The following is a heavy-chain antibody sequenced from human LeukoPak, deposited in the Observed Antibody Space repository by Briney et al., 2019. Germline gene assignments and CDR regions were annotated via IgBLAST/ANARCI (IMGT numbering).Heavy chain of an antibody. CDR1: GGSFSGYY. CDR2: INHSGST. D-gene: IGHD3/OR15-3a*01. V-gene: IGHV4-34*01. J-gene: IGHJ4*02. CDR3: ASGWTQFDY. Sequence: SETPSLTCAVYGGSFSGYYWSWIRQPPGKGLEWIGEINHSGSTNYNPSLKSRVTISVDTSKNQFSLKLSSVTAADTAVYYCASGWTQFDYWGQGTLVTVSS.